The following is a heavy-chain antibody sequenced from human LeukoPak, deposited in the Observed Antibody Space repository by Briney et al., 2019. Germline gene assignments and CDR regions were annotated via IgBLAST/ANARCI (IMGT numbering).Heavy chain of an antibody. CDR3: ARAVGSIQLWPYFDY. J-gene: IGHJ4*02. CDR1: GGSFSGYY. CDR2: INHSGST. V-gene: IGHV4-34*01. D-gene: IGHD5-18*01. Sequence: PSETLSLTCAVYGGSFSGYYWSWIRQPPGKGLEWIGEINHSGSTNYNPSLKSRVTISVDTSKNQFSLKLSSVTAADTAVYYCARAVGSIQLWPYFDYWGQGTLVTVSS.